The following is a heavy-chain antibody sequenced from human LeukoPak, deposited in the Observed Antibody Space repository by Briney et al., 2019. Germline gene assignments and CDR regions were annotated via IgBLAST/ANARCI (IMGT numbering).Heavy chain of an antibody. V-gene: IGHV3-66*01. CDR3: ARDRGAYYYDTGY. CDR1: GFTVSSNY. D-gene: IGHD3-22*01. Sequence: PGGSLRLSCAAPGFTVSSNYMNWVRQAPGKGLEWVSVIYSGGDTYYAESVKGRFTISRDNSKNTLYLQMNRLRVEDTAVYYCARDRGAYYYDTGYWGQGTLVTVSS. J-gene: IGHJ4*02. CDR2: IYSGGDT.